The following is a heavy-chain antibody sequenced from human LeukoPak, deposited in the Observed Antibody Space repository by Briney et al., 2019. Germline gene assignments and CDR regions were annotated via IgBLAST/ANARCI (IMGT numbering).Heavy chain of an antibody. Sequence: GESLKISCKGSGYSFTSYWITWVRQLPGKGLEWMGRIDPSDSYANYSPSFQGHVTISADKSISTAYLQWSSLKASDTAMYYCARRSYGSGSYPHDYWGQGTLVTVSS. D-gene: IGHD3-10*01. J-gene: IGHJ4*02. CDR1: GYSFTSYW. CDR2: IDPSDSYA. CDR3: ARRSYGSGSYPHDY. V-gene: IGHV5-10-1*01.